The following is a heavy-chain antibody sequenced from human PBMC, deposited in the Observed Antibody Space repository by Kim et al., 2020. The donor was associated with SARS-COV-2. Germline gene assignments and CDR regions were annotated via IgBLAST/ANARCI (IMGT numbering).Heavy chain of an antibody. CDR3: AKVGWYCSSTSCYDY. J-gene: IGHJ4*02. D-gene: IGHD2-2*01. CDR1: GFTFSSYA. Sequence: GGSLRLSCAASGFTFSSYAMSWVRQAPGKGLEWVSAISGSGGSTYYADSVKGRFTISRDNSKNTLYLQMNSLRAEDTAVYYCAKVGWYCSSTSCYDYWGQGTLVTVSS. V-gene: IGHV3-23*01. CDR2: ISGSGGST.